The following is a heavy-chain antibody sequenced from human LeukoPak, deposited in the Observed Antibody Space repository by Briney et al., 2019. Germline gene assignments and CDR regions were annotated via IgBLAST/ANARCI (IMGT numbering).Heavy chain of an antibody. D-gene: IGHD6-19*01. V-gene: IGHV3-48*03. J-gene: IGHJ4*02. CDR2: ISSSGSTI. CDR3: ARGRTSNSSGWYGGFFDY. Sequence: GGSLRLSCAASGFTFSSYEMNWVRQAPGKGLEWVSYISSSGSTIYYADSVKGRFTISRDNAKNSLYLQMNSLRAEDTAVYYRARGRTSNSSGWYGGFFDYWGQGTLVTVSS. CDR1: GFTFSSYE.